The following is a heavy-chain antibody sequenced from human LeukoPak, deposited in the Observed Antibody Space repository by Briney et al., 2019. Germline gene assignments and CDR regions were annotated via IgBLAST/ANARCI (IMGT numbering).Heavy chain of an antibody. CDR1: GGTFSSYA. CDR3: ARGRGGRSGGDILTGYYLPYYFDY. Sequence: ASVKVSCKASGGTFSSYAISWVRQAPGQGLGWMGGIIPIFGTANYAQKFQGGVTITADESTSTAYMELSSLRSEDTAVYYCARGRGGRSGGDILTGYYLPYYFDYWGQGTLVTVSS. V-gene: IGHV1-69*13. D-gene: IGHD3-9*01. CDR2: IIPIFGTA. J-gene: IGHJ4*02.